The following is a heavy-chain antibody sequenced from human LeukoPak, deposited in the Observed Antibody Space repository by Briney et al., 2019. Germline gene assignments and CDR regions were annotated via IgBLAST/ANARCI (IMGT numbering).Heavy chain of an antibody. D-gene: IGHD4-23*01. J-gene: IGHJ4*02. V-gene: IGHV1-18*01. CDR2: ISGYIGNT. CDR1: GYTFTSYG. CDR3: AREENGGNSNY. Sequence: ASVKVSCKTSGYTFTSYGIYWVRQAPGQGLEWMGWISGYIGNTNYAQKFQGRVTMTTDTSTSTAYMELRSLRSDDTAVYYCAREENGGNSNYWGQGTLVTVS.